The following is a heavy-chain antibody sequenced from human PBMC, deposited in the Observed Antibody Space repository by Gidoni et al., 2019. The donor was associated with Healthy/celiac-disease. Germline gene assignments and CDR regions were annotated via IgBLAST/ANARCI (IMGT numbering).Heavy chain of an antibody. J-gene: IGHJ6*02. CDR1: GYTFTSYD. Sequence: QVQLVQSGAEVKKPGASVKVSCKASGYTFTSYDINWLRQATGQGLEWMGWMKPNSGNTGYAQKFQGRVTITRNTSISTAYMELSSLRSEDTAVYYCARNYYDSSGYLGLSYYYYYGMDVWGQGTTVTVSS. CDR3: ARNYYDSSGYLGLSYYYYYGMDV. V-gene: IGHV1-8*03. CDR2: MKPNSGNT. D-gene: IGHD3-22*01.